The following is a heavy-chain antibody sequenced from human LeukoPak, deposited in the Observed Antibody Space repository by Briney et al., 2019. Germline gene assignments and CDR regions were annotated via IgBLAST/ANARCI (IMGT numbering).Heavy chain of an antibody. V-gene: IGHV4-38-2*02. CDR3: ARASYSYDINGWVPFDY. D-gene: IGHD3-22*01. Sequence: SETLSLTCTISGYSISSGYYWGWIRQAPGKGLEWIGSIHHSGSTYYNPSLKSRVTILVDTSKNQFSLKLSSVTAADTAVYYCARASYSYDINGWVPFDYWGQGTLVTVSS. CDR2: IHHSGST. CDR1: GYSISSGYY. J-gene: IGHJ4*02.